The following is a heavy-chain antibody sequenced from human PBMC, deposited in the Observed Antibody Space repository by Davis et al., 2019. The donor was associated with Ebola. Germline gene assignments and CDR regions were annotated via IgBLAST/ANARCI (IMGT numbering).Heavy chain of an antibody. V-gene: IGHV3-64D*06. D-gene: IGHD1-26*01. Sequence: PGGSLRLSCSTSGFTFNDYAKHWVRQAPGRGLDFVSGINDNGGRTHYADSVKGRFIISRDSSRSTVYLQMSSLTVDDTALYYCVKDRRGSYAFDIWGQGTMVTVSA. CDR2: INDNGGRT. CDR3: VKDRRGSYAFDI. CDR1: GFTFNDYA. J-gene: IGHJ3*02.